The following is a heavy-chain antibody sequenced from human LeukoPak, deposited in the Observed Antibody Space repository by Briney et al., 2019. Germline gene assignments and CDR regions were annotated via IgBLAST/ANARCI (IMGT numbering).Heavy chain of an antibody. CDR1: GFTFSNHA. D-gene: IGHD2-15*01. J-gene: IGHJ4*02. CDR3: AKDVRGGCTGGSCYY. V-gene: IGHV3-23*01. Sequence: GGSLRLSCAASGFTFSNHAMSWVRQAPGKGLEWVSDISGSGGSTYYADSVKGRFTISRDNSKNTVYLQMNSLRADDTAVYYCAKDVRGGCTGGSCYYWGQGTLVTVSS. CDR2: ISGSGGST.